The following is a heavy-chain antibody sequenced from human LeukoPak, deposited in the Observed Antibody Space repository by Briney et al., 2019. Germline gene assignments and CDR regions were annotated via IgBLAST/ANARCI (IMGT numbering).Heavy chain of an antibody. D-gene: IGHD3-9*01. Sequence: GGSLRLSCAASGFTFSSYAMHWVRQAPGEGLEWVAVISYDGSNKYYADSVKGRFTISRDNSKNTLYLQMNSLRAEDTAVYYCARGPYYDILTGSPLYYGMDVWGQGTTVTVSS. CDR1: GFTFSSYA. CDR3: ARGPYYDILTGSPLYYGMDV. CDR2: ISYDGSNK. V-gene: IGHV3-30-3*01. J-gene: IGHJ6*02.